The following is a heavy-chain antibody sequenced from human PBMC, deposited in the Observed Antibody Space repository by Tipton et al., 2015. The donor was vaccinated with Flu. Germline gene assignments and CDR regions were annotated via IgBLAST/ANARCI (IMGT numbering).Heavy chain of an antibody. D-gene: IGHD3-10*01. J-gene: IGHJ6*02. CDR3: ARDLITMVRGVNYYYGMDV. CDR1: GFTVSSNY. Sequence: SLRLSCAASGFTVSSNYMSWVRQAPGKGLEWVSVIYSGGSTYYADSVKGRFTISRHNSKNTLYLQMNSLRAEDTAVYYCARDLITMVRGVNYYYGMDVWGQGTTVTVSS. V-gene: IGHV3-53*04. CDR2: IYSGGST.